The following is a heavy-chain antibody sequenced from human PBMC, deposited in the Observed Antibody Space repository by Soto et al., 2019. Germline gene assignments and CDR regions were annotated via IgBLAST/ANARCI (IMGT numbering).Heavy chain of an antibody. J-gene: IGHJ1*01. CDR1: GFTFGNYA. CDR2: ISASGVTT. Sequence: GGSLRLSCAASGFTFGNYAMSWVRQVPGKGLEWVSTISASGVTTDYADSVKGRFTISRDNSRSTVFLQMNTLRAEDTAVYHCAKCSGGNCRQENFQYWGQGTLVTVSS. CDR3: AKCSGGNCRQENFQY. D-gene: IGHD2-15*01. V-gene: IGHV3-23*01.